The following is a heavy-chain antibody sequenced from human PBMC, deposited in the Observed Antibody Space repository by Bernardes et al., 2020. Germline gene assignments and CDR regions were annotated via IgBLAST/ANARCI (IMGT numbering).Heavy chain of an antibody. CDR2: ISSSSSTI. V-gene: IGHV3-48*02. CDR3: ARAGRITIFGVVTRGGDY. CDR1: GFTFSSYS. Sequence: GSLRLSCAASGFTFSSYSMNWVRQAPGKGLEWVSYISSSSSTIYYADSVKGRFTISRDNAKNSLYLQMNSLRDEDTAVYYCARAGRITIFGVVTRGGDYGGQGTLVTVSS. J-gene: IGHJ4*02. D-gene: IGHD3-3*01.